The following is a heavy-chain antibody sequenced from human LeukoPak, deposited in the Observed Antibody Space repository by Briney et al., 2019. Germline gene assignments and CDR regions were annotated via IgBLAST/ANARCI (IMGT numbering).Heavy chain of an antibody. Sequence: GSLRLSCAASGFTFSSYAMHWVRQAPGKGLEWVAVISYDGSNKYYADSVKGRFTISRDNSKNTLYLQMNSLRAEDTAVYYCARRGGDYSNAPWFDPWGQGTLVTVSS. CDR2: ISYDGSNK. V-gene: IGHV3-30-3*01. J-gene: IGHJ5*02. CDR1: GFTFSSYA. CDR3: ARRGGDYSNAPWFDP. D-gene: IGHD4-11*01.